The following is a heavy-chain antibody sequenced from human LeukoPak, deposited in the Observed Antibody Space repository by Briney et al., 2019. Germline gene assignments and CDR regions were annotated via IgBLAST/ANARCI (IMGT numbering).Heavy chain of an antibody. D-gene: IGHD6-13*01. V-gene: IGHV6-1*01. CDR3: ARGGYSSSWSFDY. Sequence: SQTLSLTCVISGDSVSSNRSAWNWIRQSPSRGLEWLGRTYYRSRWYNDYALYVKSRIAINPDTSKNQFSLQLNSVTAEDTAVYYCARGGYSSSWSFDYWGQGSLVTVSS. J-gene: IGHJ4*02. CDR1: GDSVSSNRSA. CDR2: TYYRSRWYN.